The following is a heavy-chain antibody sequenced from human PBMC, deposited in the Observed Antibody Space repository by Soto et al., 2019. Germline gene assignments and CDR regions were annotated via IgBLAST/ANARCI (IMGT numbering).Heavy chain of an antibody. J-gene: IGHJ2*01. CDR1: GFSFNSYG. CDR2: IWYDGSNK. Sequence: QVQLVESGGGVVQPGRSLRLSCAASGFSFNSYGMHWVRQAPGKGLEWVAIIWYDGSNKYYADSVQGRFTISRDNSKNTVYLQMDSIRAEERAAFYFARDGAFEQNRAWRFDLWGRGTLVTVSS. V-gene: IGHV3-33*01. CDR3: ARDGAFEQNRAWRFDL. D-gene: IGHD1-1*01.